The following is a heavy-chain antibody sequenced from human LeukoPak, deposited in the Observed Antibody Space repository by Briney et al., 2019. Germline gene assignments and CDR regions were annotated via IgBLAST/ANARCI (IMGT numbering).Heavy chain of an antibody. CDR3: AKMVGPRYFDL. J-gene: IGHJ2*01. D-gene: IGHD1-26*01. V-gene: IGHV4-34*01. Sequence: PSETLSLTCAVYGGSFSGYYWSWIRQPPGKGLEWIGEINHSGSTNYNPSLKSRVTISVDTSKNQFSLKLNSVTAADTAVYYCAKMVGPRYFDLWGRGTLVTVSS. CDR1: GGSFSGYY. CDR2: INHSGST.